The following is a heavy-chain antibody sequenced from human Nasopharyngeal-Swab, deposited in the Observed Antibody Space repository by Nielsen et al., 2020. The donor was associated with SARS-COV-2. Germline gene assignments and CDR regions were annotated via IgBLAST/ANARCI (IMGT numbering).Heavy chain of an antibody. CDR3: ARQVRGIAAAGTWFDP. V-gene: IGHV4-39*01. D-gene: IGHD6-13*01. CDR2: IYYSGST. J-gene: IGHJ5*02. Sequence: SETLSLTCTVSGGSISSSSYYWGWIRQPPGKGLEWIGSIYYSGSTYHNPSLKSRVTISVDTSKNQFSLKLSSVTAADTAVYYCARQVRGIAAAGTWFDPWGQGTLVTVSS. CDR1: GGSISSSSYY.